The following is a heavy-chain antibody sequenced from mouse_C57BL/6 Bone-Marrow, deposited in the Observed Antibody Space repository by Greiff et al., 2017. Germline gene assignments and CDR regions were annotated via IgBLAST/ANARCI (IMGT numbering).Heavy chain of an antibody. V-gene: IGHV1-82*01. Sequence: QVQLKESGPELVKPGASVKISCKASGYAFSSSWMNWVKQRPGKGLEWIGRIYPGDGDTNYNGKLKGKATLTADKASSTAYMQLSSLTSEDSAVDCCERVLLRTVGCFDVWGTGTPVTVSS. CDR2: IYPGDGDT. CDR1: GYAFSSSW. D-gene: IGHD1-1*01. J-gene: IGHJ1*03. CDR3: ERVLLRTVGCFDV.